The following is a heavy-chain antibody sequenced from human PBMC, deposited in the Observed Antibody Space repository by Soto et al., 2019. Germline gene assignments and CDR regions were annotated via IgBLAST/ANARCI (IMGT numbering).Heavy chain of an antibody. Sequence: CLRLSCAASGFTFSSYAMTWVRQDPGKVLEWVSAISGSGGSTYYADSAKGRFTISRDNSNNTLYLQMNSLRAEDTAVYYCATRRDGPYYCYGMEVWGQGTTVTVSS. CDR1: GFTFSSYA. J-gene: IGHJ6*02. CDR3: ATRRDGPYYCYGMEV. CDR2: ISGSGGST. V-gene: IGHV3-23*01.